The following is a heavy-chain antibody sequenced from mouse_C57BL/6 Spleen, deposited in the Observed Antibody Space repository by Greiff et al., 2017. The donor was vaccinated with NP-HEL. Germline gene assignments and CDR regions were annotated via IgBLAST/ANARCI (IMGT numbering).Heavy chain of an antibody. V-gene: IGHV1-52*01. Sequence: QVQLQQPGAELVRPGSSVKLSCKASGYTFTSYWMHWVKQRPIQGLEWIGNIDPYDSETHYNQKFKDKATLTVDKSSSTAYMQLSSLTSEDSAVYYCARGLYDYDPAWFAYWGQGTLVTVSA. J-gene: IGHJ3*01. D-gene: IGHD2-4*01. CDR1: GYTFTSYW. CDR3: ARGLYDYDPAWFAY. CDR2: IDPYDSET.